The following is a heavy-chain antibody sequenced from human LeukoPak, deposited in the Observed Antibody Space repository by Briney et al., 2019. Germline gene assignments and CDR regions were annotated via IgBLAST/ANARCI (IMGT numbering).Heavy chain of an antibody. J-gene: IGHJ4*02. Sequence: GGSLRLSCAASGFTFSSYGMHWVRQAPGKGLEWVAVIWYDGSNKYYADSVKGRFTISRDNSKNMLYLQMNSLRAEDTAVYYCARDLDTAMDPGVDYWGQGTLVTVSS. CDR2: IWYDGSNK. CDR3: ARDLDTAMDPGVDY. D-gene: IGHD5-18*01. V-gene: IGHV3-33*01. CDR1: GFTFSSYG.